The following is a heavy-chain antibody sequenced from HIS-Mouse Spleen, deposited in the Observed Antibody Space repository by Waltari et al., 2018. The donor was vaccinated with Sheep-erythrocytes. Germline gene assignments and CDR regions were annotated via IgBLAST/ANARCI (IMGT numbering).Heavy chain of an antibody. CDR1: GFTFSSYA. V-gene: IGHV3-30*04. CDR3: ARGLYRGYFDY. D-gene: IGHD4-4*01. Sequence: QVQLVESGGGVVQPGRSLRLSCAASGFTFSSYAMHWVRQAPGKGLEWVAVISYDGSNKYYADSVKCRFTISRDNSKNTLYLQMNSLRAEDTAVYYCARGLYRGYFDYWGQGTLVTVSS. J-gene: IGHJ4*02. CDR2: ISYDGSNK.